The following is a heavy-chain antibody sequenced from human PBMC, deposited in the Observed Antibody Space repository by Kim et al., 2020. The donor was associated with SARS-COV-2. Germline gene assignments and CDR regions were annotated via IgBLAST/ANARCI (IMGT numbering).Heavy chain of an antibody. CDR1: GFTVSSNY. J-gene: IGHJ3*02. CDR2: IDSSGST. V-gene: IGHV3-66*03. CDR3: ARETPDAFDI. Sequence: GGSLRLSCAASGFTVSSNYMSWVRQAPGRGLEWVSVIDSSGSTYYADSVKGRFTISRDNYKNTRYLQMNSLRAEDTAVYYCARETPDAFDIWGQGTMVTVSS.